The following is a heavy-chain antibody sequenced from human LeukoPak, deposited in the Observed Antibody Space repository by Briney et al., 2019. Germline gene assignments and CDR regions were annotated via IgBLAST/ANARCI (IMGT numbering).Heavy chain of an antibody. CDR1: GGSISSYY. D-gene: IGHD6-19*01. V-gene: IGHV4-59*01. CDR3: ARAVAGTGDAFDI. CDR2: IYYSGST. J-gene: IGHJ3*02. Sequence: SETLSLTCTVSGGSISSYYWSWIRQPPGKGLEWIGYIYYSGSTNYNPSLKSRVTISVDTSKNQLSLKLSSVTAADTAVYYCARAVAGTGDAFDIWGQGTMVTVSS.